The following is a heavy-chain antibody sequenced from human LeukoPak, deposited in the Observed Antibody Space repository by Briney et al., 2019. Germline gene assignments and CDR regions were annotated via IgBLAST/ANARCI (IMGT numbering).Heavy chain of an antibody. V-gene: IGHV3-33*01. Sequence: GRSLRLSCAASGFTFSSYGMHWVRQAPGKGLEWVAVIWYDGSNKYYADSVKGRFTISRDNSKNTLYLQMNSLRAEDTAVYYCARDRLTSGYFDYWGQGTLVTVSS. J-gene: IGHJ4*02. D-gene: IGHD6-25*01. CDR3: ARDRLTSGYFDY. CDR1: GFTFSSYG. CDR2: IWYDGSNK.